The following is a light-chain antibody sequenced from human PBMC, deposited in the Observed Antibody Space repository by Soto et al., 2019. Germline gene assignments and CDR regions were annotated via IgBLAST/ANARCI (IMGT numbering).Light chain of an antibody. CDR2: DAT. CDR3: QQYERYNPS. J-gene: IGKJ4*01. V-gene: IGKV1-16*01. CDR1: QNINSY. Sequence: DIQMTQSPSSLSGSVGDRVTIICRASQNINSYLAWFQQKPGKAPKSLIYDATSLQSGVPSRFSGSGSGTDFSLTISSLQPEDAATYYCQQYERYNPSFGGGTKLEI.